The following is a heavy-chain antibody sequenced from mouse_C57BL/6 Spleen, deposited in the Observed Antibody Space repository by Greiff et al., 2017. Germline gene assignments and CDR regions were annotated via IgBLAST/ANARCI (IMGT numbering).Heavy chain of an antibody. V-gene: IGHV1-64*01. D-gene: IGHD2-4*01. J-gene: IGHJ3*01. CDR3: AREDDYSWFAY. Sequence: QVQLKQPGAALVKPGASVKLSCKASGYTFTSYWMHWVKQRPGQGLEWIGMIHPNSGSTNYNEKFKSKATLTVDKSSSTAYMQLSSLTSEDSAVYYCAREDDYSWFAYWGQGTLVTVSA. CDR1: GYTFTSYW. CDR2: IHPNSGST.